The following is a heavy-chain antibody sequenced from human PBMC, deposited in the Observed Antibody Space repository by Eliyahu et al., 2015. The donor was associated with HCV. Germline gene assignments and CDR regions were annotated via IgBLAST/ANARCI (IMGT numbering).Heavy chain of an antibody. CDR3: AREPFRYCTNGVCYNYYGMDV. CDR2: IYXSGST. CDR1: XGSIXXYX. J-gene: IGHJ6*02. Sequence: QVQLQESGPGLVKPSXTLSLTCTVXXGSIXXYXXSWIRQPPGKGLEWIGYIYXSGSTNYNPSLKSRVTISVDTSKNQFSLKLSSVTAADTAVYYCAREPFRYCTNGVCYNYYGMDVWGQGTTVTVSS. V-gene: IGHV4-59*01. D-gene: IGHD2-8*01.